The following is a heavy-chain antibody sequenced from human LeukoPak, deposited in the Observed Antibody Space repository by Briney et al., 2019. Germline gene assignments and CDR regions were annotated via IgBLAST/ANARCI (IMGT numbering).Heavy chain of an antibody. Sequence: ASVKVSCKASGYTFTSYGISWLRRAPGQPPEWRGWMSAYNGNTRYAQKLPSRVSMATESSTSTAYMSLRSLRSDAAALYDRAKDRLMLLWFGESSYPLAYWGQGTLGTVSS. CDR1: GYTFTSYG. V-gene: IGHV1-18*01. CDR2: MSAYNGNT. J-gene: IGHJ4*02. CDR3: AKDRLMLLWFGESSYPLAY. D-gene: IGHD3-10*01.